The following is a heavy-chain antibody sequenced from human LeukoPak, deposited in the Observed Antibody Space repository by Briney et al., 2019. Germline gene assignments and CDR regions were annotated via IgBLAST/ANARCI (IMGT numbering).Heavy chain of an antibody. Sequence: SETLSLTCAVSGGSISSYYWSWIRQPPGKGLEWIGYIYYSGYTNYNPSLKSRVTISVDTSKNQFSLKLSSVTAADTAVYYCARTAMVRGTYYMDVWGKGTTVTISS. V-gene: IGHV4-59*01. CDR3: ARTAMVRGTYYMDV. CDR1: GGSISSYY. D-gene: IGHD3-10*01. CDR2: IYYSGYT. J-gene: IGHJ6*03.